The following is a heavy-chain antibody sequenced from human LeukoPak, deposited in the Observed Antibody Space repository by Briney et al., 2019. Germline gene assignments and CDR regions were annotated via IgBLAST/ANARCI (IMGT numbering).Heavy chain of an antibody. CDR1: GYTFTSYG. CDR2: ISAYNGNT. J-gene: IGHJ4*02. CDR3: ARTLWFGELSYNYFDY. V-gene: IGHV1-18*01. Sequence: ASVKVSCKASGYTFTSYGISWVRQAPGQGLEWMGWISAYNGNTNYAQKLQGRVTMTTDTSTSTAYMELRSLRSDDTAVYYCARTLWFGELSYNYFDYWGQGTLVTVSP. D-gene: IGHD3-10*01.